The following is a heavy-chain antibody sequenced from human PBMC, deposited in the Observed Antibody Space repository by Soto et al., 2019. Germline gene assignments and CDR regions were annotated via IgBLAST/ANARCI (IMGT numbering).Heavy chain of an antibody. D-gene: IGHD2-21*02. J-gene: IGHJ4*02. Sequence: QITLKESGPTLVKPTQTLTLTCTFSGFSLSTTEEGVGWIRQPPGKAPEWLALIYWDDDKRYSPSLKTKLTITKDTAKNQVVLTVTNVDPVDTATYYCAHGSCFGADCYPNPYFGFWGQGILVTVSS. CDR3: AHGSCFGADCYPNPYFGF. CDR1: GFSLSTTEEG. CDR2: IYWDDDK. V-gene: IGHV2-5*02.